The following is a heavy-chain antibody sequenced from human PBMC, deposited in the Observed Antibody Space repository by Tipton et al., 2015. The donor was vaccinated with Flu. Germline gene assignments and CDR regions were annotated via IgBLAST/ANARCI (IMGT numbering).Heavy chain of an antibody. V-gene: IGHV3-53*01. CDR2: IYSGGST. CDR3: ASTLIYSSGLVPY. D-gene: IGHD6-19*01. CDR1: GFTFSSYA. J-gene: IGHJ4*02. Sequence: SLRLSCAASGFTFSSYAMSWVRQAPGKGLEWVSVIYSGGSTYYADSVKGRFTISRDNSKNTLYLQMNSLRAEDTAVYYCASTLIYSSGLVPYWGQGTLVTVSS.